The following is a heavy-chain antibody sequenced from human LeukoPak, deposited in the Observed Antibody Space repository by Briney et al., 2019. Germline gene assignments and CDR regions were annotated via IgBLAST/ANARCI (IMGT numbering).Heavy chain of an antibody. V-gene: IGHV3-23*01. Sequence: GGSLRLSCAASGFTFSSSAMSWVRQVPGKGLEWVSGISASGGSTSYADSVRGRFTISRDNSKNTLYLQMNSLRAEDTAVYYCAKDHSIAVAGGLGYWGQGTLVTVSS. CDR2: ISASGGST. CDR3: AKDHSIAVAGGLGY. J-gene: IGHJ4*02. CDR1: GFTFSSSA. D-gene: IGHD6-19*01.